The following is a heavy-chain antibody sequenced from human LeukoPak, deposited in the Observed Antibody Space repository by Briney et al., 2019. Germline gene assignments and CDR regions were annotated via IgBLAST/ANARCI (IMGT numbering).Heavy chain of an antibody. CDR3: ARVGFYAFDI. J-gene: IGHJ3*02. D-gene: IGHD3-3*01. CDR1: GFTFSRYW. Sequence: GGSLRLSCAASGFTFSRYWMSWVRQAPGKGLEWVANIKQDESEKYYVDSVKGRFSISKDNAKNSLYLQMNSLRAEDTAEYYCARVGFYAFDIWGQGTKVTVSS. V-gene: IGHV3-7*04. CDR2: IKQDESEK.